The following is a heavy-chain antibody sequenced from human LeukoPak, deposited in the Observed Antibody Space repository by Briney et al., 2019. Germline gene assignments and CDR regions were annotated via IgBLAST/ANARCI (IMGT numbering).Heavy chain of an antibody. J-gene: IGHJ4*02. CDR2: INPGNGNT. V-gene: IGHV1-3*01. Sequence: ASVKVSCKASGYTFTRYAMHWVRQAPGQRLEWMGWINPGNGNTKYSQKFQGRVTITRDTSASTVYMELSSLRSEDTAVYYCARGDDPDYWGQGTLVTVSS. D-gene: IGHD3-16*01. CDR3: ARGDDPDY. CDR1: GYTFTRYA.